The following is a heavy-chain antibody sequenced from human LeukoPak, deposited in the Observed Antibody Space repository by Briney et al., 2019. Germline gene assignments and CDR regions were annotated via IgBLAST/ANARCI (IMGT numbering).Heavy chain of an antibody. CDR1: GYTFTGYY. J-gene: IGHJ6*02. Sequence: ASVKVSSMASGYTFTGYYMHWVRQAPGQGLEWMGWINPNSGGTNYAQKFQGRVTMTRDTSISTAYMELSRLRSDDTAVHYCARVDGDYDGNYYYSYGMDVWGQRTTVTVSS. V-gene: IGHV1-2*02. D-gene: IGHD4-23*01. CDR2: INPNSGGT. CDR3: ARVDGDYDGNYYYSYGMDV.